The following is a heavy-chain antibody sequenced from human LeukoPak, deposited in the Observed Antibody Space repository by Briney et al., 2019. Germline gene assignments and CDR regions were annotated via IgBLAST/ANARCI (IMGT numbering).Heavy chain of an antibody. CDR3: ARDTAMAPYYFDY. Sequence: PGGSLRLSCVASGFPFGTYTVNWVGQTPGKELEGVAVISYDGSNKYYADSVKGRFTISRDNSKKTLYLQMNSLRAEDTAVYYGARDTAMAPYYFDYWGQGTLVTVSS. CDR2: ISYDGSNK. D-gene: IGHD5-18*01. J-gene: IGHJ4*02. CDR1: GFPFGTYT. V-gene: IGHV3-30-3*01.